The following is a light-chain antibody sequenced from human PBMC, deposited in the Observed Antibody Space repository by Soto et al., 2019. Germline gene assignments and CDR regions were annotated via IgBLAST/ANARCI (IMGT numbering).Light chain of an antibody. Sequence: EIVMTQSPATLSVSPGERATLSCRASQSVSTYLAWYQQKPGQAPRLLIYGASTRATGIPARISGSGSGTEFTLTISSLQSEDFAVYYCQKYNNWHLTFGGGTKVEIK. CDR1: QSVSTY. CDR3: QKYNNWHLT. CDR2: GAS. V-gene: IGKV3-15*01. J-gene: IGKJ4*01.